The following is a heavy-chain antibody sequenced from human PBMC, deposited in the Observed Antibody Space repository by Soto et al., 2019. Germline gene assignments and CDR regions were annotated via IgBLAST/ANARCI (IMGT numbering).Heavy chain of an antibody. Sequence: EVQLLESGGGLVQPGGSLRLSCAASGFTFSRYAMSWVRQAPGKGLEWVSIIGVGGGDRYYPESVKGRFTISRDNSRDTLYLEMNSLRDEDTAVYYCARVRFGELVWGQGPLVTVSS. V-gene: IGHV3-23*01. CDR2: IGVGGGDR. J-gene: IGHJ4*02. D-gene: IGHD3-10*01. CDR1: GFTFSRYA. CDR3: ARVRFGELV.